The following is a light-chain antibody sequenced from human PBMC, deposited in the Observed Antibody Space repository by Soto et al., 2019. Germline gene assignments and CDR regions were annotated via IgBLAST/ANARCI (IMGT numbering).Light chain of an antibody. J-gene: IGLJ1*01. CDR1: TSNILRNY. CDR3: ASWDESLGGYV. V-gene: IGLV1-47*01. CDR2: MND. Sequence: QSVLTQPPSASGNPGQRLTISCSGSTSNILRNYVYWYRQLPGTAPRLLISMNDQRPSGVPDRFSGSKSGTSASLAISGLRSEDEADYYCASWDESLGGYVFGTGTKLTGL.